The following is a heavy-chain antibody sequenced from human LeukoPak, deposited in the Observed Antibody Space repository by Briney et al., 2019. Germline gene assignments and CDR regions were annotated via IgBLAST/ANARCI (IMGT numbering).Heavy chain of an antibody. CDR2: ISNDGSKK. J-gene: IGHJ4*02. D-gene: IGHD5-12*01. Sequence: GGSLRLSCAASGFSFSSYWMHWVRQAPGKGLEWVAAISNDGSKKYYADSVEGRFTISRDISKNTLYLEMNSLRGDDTAVYYCARSGGYAAYWGQGALVTVSS. CDR3: ARSGGYAAY. CDR1: GFSFSSYW. V-gene: IGHV3-30*03.